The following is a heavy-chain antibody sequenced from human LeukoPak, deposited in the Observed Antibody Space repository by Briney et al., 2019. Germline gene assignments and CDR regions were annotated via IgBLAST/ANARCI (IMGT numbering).Heavy chain of an antibody. CDR1: GYTFTSYA. V-gene: IGHV7-4-1*02. Sequence: ASVKVSCKASGYTFTSYAMNWVRQAPGQGLEWMGWINTNTGNPTYAQGFTGRFVFFLDTSVGTAYLQISSLKADDTAVYYCGREKLAVADGYDPWGQGTLVTVSS. CDR3: GREKLAVADGYDP. D-gene: IGHD2-8*02. J-gene: IGHJ5*02. CDR2: INTNTGNP.